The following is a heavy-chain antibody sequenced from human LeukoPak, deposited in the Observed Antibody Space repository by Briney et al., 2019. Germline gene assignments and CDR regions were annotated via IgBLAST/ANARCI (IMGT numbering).Heavy chain of an antibody. V-gene: IGHV3-48*01. Sequence: GGSLRLSCAASGFTFSTYSMNWVRQAPGKGLEWVSYIGRSSSPIYYADSVKGRFTISRDNAKNSLYLQMNGLRAEDTAVYYCARGPSSQFRTDYWGQGTLVTVSS. CDR3: ARGPSSQFRTDY. J-gene: IGHJ4*02. D-gene: IGHD2-2*01. CDR1: GFTFSTYS. CDR2: IGRSSSPI.